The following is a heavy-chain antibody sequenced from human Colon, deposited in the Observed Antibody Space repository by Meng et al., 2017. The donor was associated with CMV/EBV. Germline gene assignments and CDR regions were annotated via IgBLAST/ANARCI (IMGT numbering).Heavy chain of an antibody. CDR3: ARVPGPLSDGNPINT. Sequence: GSLRLSCGVYGVSFSGNYWTWIRQSPEKGLEWIGEISHSGSTKYNPSLRSRVTISRDTSKSEFSLKLTSVTAADTAPYYCARVPGPLSDGNPINTWGHGTLVTVSS. CDR1: GVSFSGNY. D-gene: IGHD4-23*01. J-gene: IGHJ4*01. CDR2: ISHSGST. V-gene: IGHV4-34*01.